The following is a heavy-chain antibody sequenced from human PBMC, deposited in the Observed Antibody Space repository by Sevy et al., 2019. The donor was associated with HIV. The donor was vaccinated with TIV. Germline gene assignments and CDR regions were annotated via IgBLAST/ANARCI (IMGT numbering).Heavy chain of an antibody. CDR1: GFNFANAW. Sequence: GGSLRLSCAASGFNFANAWMSWVRLAPGKGLEWVSLIDSGGSTYYADSVKGRFTISRDNAKNTLYLQMNPLRAEDTAVYFCARDRYYDASGYYYYYYGMDVWGQGTTVTVSS. CDR2: IDSGGST. V-gene: IGHV3-66*01. CDR3: ARDRYYDASGYYYYYYGMDV. J-gene: IGHJ6*02. D-gene: IGHD3-22*01.